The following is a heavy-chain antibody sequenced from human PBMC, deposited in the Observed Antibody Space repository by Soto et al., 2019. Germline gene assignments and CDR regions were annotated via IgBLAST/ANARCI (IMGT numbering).Heavy chain of an antibody. D-gene: IGHD2-2*01. CDR2: VLPFLDIT. Sequence: QVQLVQSGSEVKKPGSSVRVSCKTSGDSFSIYTISWLRQAPGQGLEWVGRVLPFLDITTYSQKFQGRVTLTADRSTTTAYMELSSLRSDDTAVYYCATDRDNSTWPNFDSWGQGTLVTVSS. V-gene: IGHV1-69*02. J-gene: IGHJ4*02. CDR3: ATDRDNSTWPNFDS. CDR1: GDSFSIYT.